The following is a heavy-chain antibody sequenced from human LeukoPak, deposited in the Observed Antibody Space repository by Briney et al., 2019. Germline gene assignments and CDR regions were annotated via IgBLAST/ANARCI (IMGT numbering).Heavy chain of an antibody. D-gene: IGHD1-26*01. CDR3: ARDHGGSDPFDY. Sequence: PSQTLSLTCTVSGGSISSGGYYWSWLRQPPGKGLEWIGYIYHSGSTYYNPSLKSRVTISVDRSKNQFSLKLSSVTAADTAVYYCARDHGGSDPFDYWGQGTLVTVSS. CDR2: IYHSGST. J-gene: IGHJ4*02. V-gene: IGHV4-30-2*01. CDR1: GGSISSGGYY.